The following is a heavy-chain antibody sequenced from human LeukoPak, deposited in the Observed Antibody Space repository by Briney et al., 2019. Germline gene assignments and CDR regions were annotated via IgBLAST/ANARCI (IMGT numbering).Heavy chain of an antibody. J-gene: IGHJ4*02. Sequence: GASVKVSCKASGYTFSGYYMHWVRQAPGQGLEWMGWINPNSGDTNYAQKFQGRVTMTRDTSISTAYMELSRLSSDDTAVYYCARDSCSSTSCLSIDDYWGQGTLVTVSP. D-gene: IGHD2-2*01. CDR3: ARDSCSSTSCLSIDDY. CDR1: GYTFSGYY. V-gene: IGHV1-2*02. CDR2: INPNSGDT.